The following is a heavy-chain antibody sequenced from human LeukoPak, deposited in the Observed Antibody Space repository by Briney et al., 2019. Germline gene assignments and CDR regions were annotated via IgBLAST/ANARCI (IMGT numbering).Heavy chain of an antibody. V-gene: IGHV3-7*05. Sequence: GGSLRLSCAASGFTLSIYWMSWVRQAPGKGLEWVANIKQDGSEQYYVDSVKGRFTISRDNAKNSLYLQMNSLRAEDTAVYYCARFSSGWYYFDYWGQGTLVTVSS. CDR2: IKQDGSEQ. CDR3: ARFSSGWYYFDY. J-gene: IGHJ4*02. D-gene: IGHD6-19*01. CDR1: GFTLSIYW.